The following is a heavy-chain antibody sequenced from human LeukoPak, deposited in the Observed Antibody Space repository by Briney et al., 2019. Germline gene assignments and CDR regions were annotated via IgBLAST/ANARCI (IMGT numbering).Heavy chain of an antibody. CDR2: ISYDGSNK. CDR1: GFSFNFYS. J-gene: IGHJ4*02. CDR3: AKDGWVGIAAAGIYYFDY. Sequence: PGGSLRLSCVASGFSFNFYSVNWVRQAPGKGLEWVAVISYDGSNKYYADSVKGRFTISRDNSKNTLYLQMNSLRAEDTAVYYCAKDGWVGIAAAGIYYFDYWGQGTLVTVSS. D-gene: IGHD6-13*01. V-gene: IGHV3-30*18.